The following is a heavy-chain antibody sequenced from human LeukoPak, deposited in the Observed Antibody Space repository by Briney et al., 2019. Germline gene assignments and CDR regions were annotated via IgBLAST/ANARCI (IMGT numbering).Heavy chain of an antibody. Sequence: ASVKVSCKASGYTFTSYDINWVRQATGQGLEWMGWMNPNSGNTGYAQKFQGRVTMTRNTSISSAYMELSSLRSEDTAVYYCAREGANLATNWFDPWGQGTLVTVSS. J-gene: IGHJ5*02. CDR2: MNPNSGNT. CDR3: AREGANLATNWFDP. D-gene: IGHD4/OR15-4a*01. CDR1: GYTFTSYD. V-gene: IGHV1-8*01.